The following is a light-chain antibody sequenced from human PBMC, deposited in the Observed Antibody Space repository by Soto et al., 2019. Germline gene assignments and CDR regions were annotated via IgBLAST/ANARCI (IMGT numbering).Light chain of an antibody. CDR3: QAYDYSLTASV. CDR2: EVD. J-gene: IGLJ3*02. Sequence: QSVLTQPPSASGSSGQSVTISCTGTSSDIGSFNYVFWYQQHPGKAPKLMIYEVDKRPSGVPDRFSGSKSGNTASLAITGLQAEDEADYYCQAYDYSLTASVFGGGTKLTVL. CDR1: SSDIGSFNY. V-gene: IGLV2-8*01.